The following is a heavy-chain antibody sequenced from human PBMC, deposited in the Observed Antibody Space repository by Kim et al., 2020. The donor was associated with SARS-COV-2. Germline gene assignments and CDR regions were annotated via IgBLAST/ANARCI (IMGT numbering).Heavy chain of an antibody. CDR3: AKEVYYYGSGSYPPNYYYYGMDV. Sequence: GGSLRLSCAASGFTFDDYAMHWVRQAPGQGLEWVSGISWNSGSISYADSVKGRFTISRDNAKNSLYLQMNSMRAEATALYYYAKEVYYYGSGSYPPNYYYYGMDVWGQGTTVTVSS. V-gene: IGHV3-9*01. J-gene: IGHJ6*02. CDR1: GFTFDDYA. CDR2: ISWNSGSI. D-gene: IGHD3-10*01.